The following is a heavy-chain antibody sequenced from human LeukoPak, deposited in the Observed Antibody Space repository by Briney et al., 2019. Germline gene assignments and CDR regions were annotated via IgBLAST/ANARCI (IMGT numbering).Heavy chain of an antibody. V-gene: IGHV3-23*01. CDR1: GFTFSSYA. D-gene: IGHD6-6*01. CDR2: ISGSGGST. J-gene: IGHJ4*02. CDR3: ARDYSPLVTGGVIDY. Sequence: KSGGSLRLSCAASGFTFSSYAMSWVRQAPGKGLEWVSAISGSGGSTYYADSVKGRFTISRDNSKNTLYLQMNSLRAEDTAVYYCARDYSPLVTGGVIDYWGQGTLVTVSS.